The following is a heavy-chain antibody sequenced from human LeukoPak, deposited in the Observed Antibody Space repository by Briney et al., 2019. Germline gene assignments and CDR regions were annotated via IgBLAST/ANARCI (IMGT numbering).Heavy chain of an antibody. Sequence: GASVKVSCKASGGTFISYAISWVRQAPGQGLEWMGGIIPIFGTANYAQKFQGRVTITADESTSTAYMELRSLRSDDTAVYYCARKHSSGWYPDYWGQGTLVTVSS. CDR2: IIPIFGTA. V-gene: IGHV1-69*13. D-gene: IGHD6-19*01. CDR3: ARKHSSGWYPDY. J-gene: IGHJ4*02. CDR1: GGTFISYA.